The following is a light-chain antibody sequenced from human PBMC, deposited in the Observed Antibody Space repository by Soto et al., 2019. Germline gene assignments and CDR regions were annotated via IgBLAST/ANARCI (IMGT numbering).Light chain of an antibody. CDR1: QGIGDT. CDR2: DTS. V-gene: IGKV3-20*01. Sequence: EVVMTQSPATLSVSPGEGVTLSCRASQGIGDTLAWYQHKPGQTPRLLIYDTSTRATGVPARFSGSRSGTDFTLTISRLEPEDFAVYYCQQYGRSPFTFGPGTKVDIK. CDR3: QQYGRSPFT. J-gene: IGKJ3*01.